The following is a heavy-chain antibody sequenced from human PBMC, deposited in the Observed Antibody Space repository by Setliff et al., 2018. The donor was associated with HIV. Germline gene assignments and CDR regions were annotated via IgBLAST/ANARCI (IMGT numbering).Heavy chain of an antibody. CDR2: FYTSGTT. CDR3: GTAMYYYYGLDV. Sequence: SETLSLTCRVSGGSLSSGSHYCTWLRQAAGKGLEWIGHFYTSGTTNYNPSLESRVTISVDTSKNQFSLKLSSVTAADAAVYYCGTAMYYYYGLDVWGQGIRVTVSS. CDR1: GGSLSSGSHY. V-gene: IGHV4-61*09. D-gene: IGHD2-2*01. J-gene: IGHJ6*02.